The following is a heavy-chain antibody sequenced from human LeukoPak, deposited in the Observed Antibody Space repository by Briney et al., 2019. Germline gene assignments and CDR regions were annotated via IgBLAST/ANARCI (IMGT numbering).Heavy chain of an antibody. J-gene: IGHJ4*02. CDR1: GYSISSGYY. D-gene: IGHD1-26*01. CDR2: IYQSGST. CDR3: ARSTGSYYDEAFDY. Sequence: SETLSLTCAVSGYSISSGYYWGWIRQAPGKGLEWIGSIYQSGSTYYNPSLKSRVTMSVDTSKNQFSLKLTSVTAADTAVYYCARSTGSYYDEAFDYWGQGTLVSVSS. V-gene: IGHV4-38-2*01.